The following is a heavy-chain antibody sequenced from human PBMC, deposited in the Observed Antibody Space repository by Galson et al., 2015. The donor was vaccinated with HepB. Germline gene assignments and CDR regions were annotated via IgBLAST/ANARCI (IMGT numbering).Heavy chain of an antibody. CDR2: TYYRSKWYN. CDR1: GDSVSTNIVA. J-gene: IGHJ6*02. CDR3: TRVRHLARGMDV. Sequence: CAISGDSVSTNIVAWNWIRQSPSRGLEWLGRTYYRSKWYNDCAVSVQSRITISPDTSRNQFSLQLNSVTPEDTGVYYCTRVRHLARGMDVWGQGTTVTVSS. V-gene: IGHV6-1*01. D-gene: IGHD5-12*01.